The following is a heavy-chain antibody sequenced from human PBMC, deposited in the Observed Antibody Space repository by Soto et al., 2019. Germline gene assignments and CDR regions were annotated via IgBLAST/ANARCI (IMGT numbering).Heavy chain of an antibody. Sequence: EVQLVESGGGLVKPGGSLRLSCAASGFTFSSYSMNWVRQAPGKGLEWVSSISSSSSYIYYADSVKGRFTISSDNAKNSLYLQMNSLRAEDTAVYYCARDPYGDYVPFDYWGQGTLVTVSS. J-gene: IGHJ4*02. CDR3: ARDPYGDYVPFDY. CDR2: ISSSSSYI. D-gene: IGHD4-17*01. V-gene: IGHV3-21*01. CDR1: GFTFSSYS.